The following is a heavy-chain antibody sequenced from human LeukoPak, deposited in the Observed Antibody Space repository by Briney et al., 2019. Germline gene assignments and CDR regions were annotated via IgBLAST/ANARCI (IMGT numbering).Heavy chain of an antibody. CDR3: ARGAAAVEYYFDY. CDR2: IYTSGST. Sequence: SQTLSLTCTVSGGSVSSGNYYWTWIRQPAGKGLEWIGRIYTSGSTNYNPSLKSRVTMSVDTSKNQFSLKLSSVTAADTAVYYCARGAAAVEYYFDYWGQGTLVTVSS. CDR1: GGSVSSGNYY. D-gene: IGHD6-13*01. V-gene: IGHV4-61*02. J-gene: IGHJ4*02.